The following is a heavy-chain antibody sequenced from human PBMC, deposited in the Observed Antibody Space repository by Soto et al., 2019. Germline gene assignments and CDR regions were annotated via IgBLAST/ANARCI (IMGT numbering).Heavy chain of an antibody. CDR1: GGSISSGDYY. D-gene: IGHD3-3*01. Sequence: QVQLQESGPGLVKHSQTLSLTCTVSGGSISSGDYYWSWIRQPPGKGLEWIGYIYYSGSSYYNPSLKSRVTMSVDTSKNQCSLKLSSVTAADTAVYYCARDLYDFWSGYADYWGQGTLVTVSS. CDR3: ARDLYDFWSGYADY. V-gene: IGHV4-30-4*01. J-gene: IGHJ4*02. CDR2: IYYSGSS.